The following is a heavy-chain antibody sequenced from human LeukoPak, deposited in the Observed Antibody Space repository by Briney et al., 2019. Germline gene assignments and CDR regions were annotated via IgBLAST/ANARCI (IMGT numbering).Heavy chain of an antibody. CDR1: GGSISTYY. Sequence: SETLSLTCTGSGGSISTYYWRWIRQPPGKGLEWIGYIFYSGVTNYDPSLKSRVSISVDTSKNQFSLKLSSVTAADTAVYYCARASIDYYAIDVWGPRTTVTVSS. D-gene: IGHD2-2*01. CDR2: IFYSGVT. V-gene: IGHV4-59*01. J-gene: IGHJ6*02. CDR3: ARASIDYYAIDV.